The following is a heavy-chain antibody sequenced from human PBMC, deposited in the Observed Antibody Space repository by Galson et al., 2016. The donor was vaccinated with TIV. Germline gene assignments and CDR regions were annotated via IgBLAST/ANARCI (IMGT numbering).Heavy chain of an antibody. CDR2: IDPLGGGT. Sequence: SVKVSCKASGYTFVTYYMHWMRQAPGQGLEWVGVIDPLGGGTTYAPQFQGRVTMTRDTSTSTVYMELTSLKSDDTAIFYCATFSGARGPFDYWGQGTLVAVSS. CDR1: GYTFVTYY. V-gene: IGHV1-46*01. CDR3: ATFSGARGPFDY. D-gene: IGHD2-15*01. J-gene: IGHJ4*02.